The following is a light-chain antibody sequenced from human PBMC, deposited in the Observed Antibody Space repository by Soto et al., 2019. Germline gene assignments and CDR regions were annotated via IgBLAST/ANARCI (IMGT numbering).Light chain of an antibody. V-gene: IGKV3-11*01. CDR3: QQRTNWPGGT. J-gene: IGKJ2*01. Sequence: EIVLTQSPATLSLSPGERATLSCRASQSVRSYLAWYQQKPGQAPRLLIYDASNRATGIPARFSGSGSGTDFTLTISSLEPEDFAVYYCQQRTNWPGGTFGQGTKLEIK. CDR2: DAS. CDR1: QSVRSY.